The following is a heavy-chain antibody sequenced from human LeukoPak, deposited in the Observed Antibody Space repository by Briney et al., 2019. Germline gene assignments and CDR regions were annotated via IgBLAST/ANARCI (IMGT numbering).Heavy chain of an antibody. Sequence: GGSLRLSCVASVFTFSNYGTHWVRQAPGKGLEWVAFIRYDGSNKYYAGSVKGRFTISRDNPKNTLYLQMNSLRAEDTAVYYCAPFTDWGQGTLVTVSS. J-gene: IGHJ4*02. D-gene: IGHD3-3*02. CDR2: IRYDGSNK. CDR1: VFTFSNYG. CDR3: APFTD. V-gene: IGHV3-30*02.